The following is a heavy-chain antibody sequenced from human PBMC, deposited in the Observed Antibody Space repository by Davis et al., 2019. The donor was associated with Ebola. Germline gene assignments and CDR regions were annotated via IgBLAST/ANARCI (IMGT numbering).Heavy chain of an antibody. V-gene: IGHV4-39*01. D-gene: IGHD6-19*01. CDR3: ARGTIAVAGNYYYYYGMDV. CDR2: IYYSGST. J-gene: IGHJ6*02. CDR1: GGSISSSSYY. Sequence: MPSETLSLTCTVPGGSISSSSYYWGWIRQPPGKGLEWIGSIYYSGSTYYNPSLKSRVTISVDTSKNQFSLKLSSVTAADTAVYYCARGTIAVAGNYYYYYGMDVWGQGTTVTVSS.